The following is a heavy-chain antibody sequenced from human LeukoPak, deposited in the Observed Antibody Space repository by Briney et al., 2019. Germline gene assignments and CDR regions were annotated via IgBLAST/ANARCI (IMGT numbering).Heavy chain of an antibody. CDR3: ARGLSRYQLLFRWFDP. D-gene: IGHD2-2*01. CDR2: INHSGST. Sequence: SETLSLTCAVYGGSFSGYYWSWIRQPPGKGLEWIGEINHSGSTNYNPSLKSRVTISVDTSKNQFSLKLSSVTAADTAVYYCARGLSRYQLLFRWFDPWGQGTLVTVSS. J-gene: IGHJ5*02. CDR1: GGSFSGYY. V-gene: IGHV4-34*01.